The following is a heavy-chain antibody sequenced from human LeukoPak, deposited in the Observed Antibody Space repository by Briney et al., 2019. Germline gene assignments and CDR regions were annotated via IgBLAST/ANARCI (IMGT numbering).Heavy chain of an antibody. CDR2: IRGSGGST. Sequence: GGSLRLSCAASGFTFSSYAMSWVRQAPGKGLEWVSAIRGSGGSTYYADSVKGRFTISRDNSKNTLYLQMNSLRAEDTAVYYYAKERSSGYYYMVLDYWGQGTLVTVSS. CDR1: GFTFSSYA. D-gene: IGHD3-22*01. J-gene: IGHJ4*02. V-gene: IGHV3-23*01. CDR3: AKERSSGYYYMVLDY.